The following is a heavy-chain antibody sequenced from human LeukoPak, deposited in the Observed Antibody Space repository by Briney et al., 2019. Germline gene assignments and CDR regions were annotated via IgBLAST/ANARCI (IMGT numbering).Heavy chain of an antibody. D-gene: IGHD2-2*01. CDR2: IKTDGSTT. V-gene: IGHV3-74*01. CDR1: GFTFSSSW. Sequence: AGGSLRLSCAVSGFTFSSSWMHWVRQAPGKGLVWVSHIKTDGSTTAYADSVKGRFTISRDNATNTLYLQMNSLRAEDTGVYYCARANQQLPRSTPDYWGQGTLVTVSS. J-gene: IGHJ4*02. CDR3: ARANQQLPRSTPDY.